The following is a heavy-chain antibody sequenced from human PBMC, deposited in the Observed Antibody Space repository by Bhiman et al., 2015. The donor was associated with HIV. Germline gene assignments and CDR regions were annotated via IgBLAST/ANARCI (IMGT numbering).Heavy chain of an antibody. CDR1: GFSLSSYA. CDR2: ISSSGGST. J-gene: IGHJ4*02. V-gene: IGHV3-23*04. Sequence: EVQLVESGGGLVTPGGSLRLSCAASGFSLSSYAMSWVRQAPGKGLEWVSGISSSGGSTYYADSVKGRCTISRDNSKNTVYLQMNSLRAEDTAVYYCAKDISNVVGATEVGYCFDSWGTGTLVTVSS. CDR3: AKDISNVVGATEVGYCFDS. D-gene: IGHD1-26*01.